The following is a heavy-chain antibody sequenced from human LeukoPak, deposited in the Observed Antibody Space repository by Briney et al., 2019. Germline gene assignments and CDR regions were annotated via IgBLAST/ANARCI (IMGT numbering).Heavy chain of an antibody. D-gene: IGHD3-3*01. CDR1: GYTFTRYG. CDR3: ATTYYDFWSGYYPLDY. J-gene: IGHJ4*02. CDR2: ISAYNGNT. Sequence: ASVKVSCKASGYTFTRYGISWVRQAPGQGLEWMGWISAYNGNTNYAQKLQGRVTMTTDTSTSTAYMELRSLRSDDTAVYYCATTYYDFWSGYYPLDYWGQGTLVTVSS. V-gene: IGHV1-18*01.